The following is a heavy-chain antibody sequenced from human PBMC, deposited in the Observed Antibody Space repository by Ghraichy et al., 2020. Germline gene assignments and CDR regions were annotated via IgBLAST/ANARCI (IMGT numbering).Heavy chain of an antibody. D-gene: IGHD3-16*01. J-gene: IGHJ4*02. CDR1: GFNFSRYW. CDR2: IKQDGSAK. CDR3: ARDGGRN. V-gene: IGHV3-7*01. Sequence: GGSLRLSCVGSGFNFSRYWMTWVRQAPGKGLQWVANIKQDGSAKYYGDSVKGRFTIARDNAKNLLYLQMGSLRVNDTALYYCARDGGRNWGQGTLVSVS.